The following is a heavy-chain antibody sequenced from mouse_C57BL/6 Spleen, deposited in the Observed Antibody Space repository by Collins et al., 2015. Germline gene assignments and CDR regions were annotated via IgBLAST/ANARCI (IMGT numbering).Heavy chain of an antibody. CDR2: IYPGDGDT. V-gene: IGHV1-82*01. Sequence: QVQLQQSGPELVKPGASVKISCKASGYAFSSSWMNWVKQRPGQGLEWIGRIYPGDGDTNYNGKFKGKATLTADKSSSTAYMQLSSLTSVDSAVYFCARSLDGYYGALTWWGQGTTLTVSS. D-gene: IGHD2-3*01. CDR3: ARSLDGYYGALTW. J-gene: IGHJ2*01. CDR1: GYAFSSSW.